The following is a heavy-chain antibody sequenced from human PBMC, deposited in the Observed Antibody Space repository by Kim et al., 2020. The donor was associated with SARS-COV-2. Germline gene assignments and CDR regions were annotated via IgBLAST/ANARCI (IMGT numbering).Heavy chain of an antibody. Sequence: VKGRFTTSRDNAKNSLYLQMNSLGAEDTAVYYCARGGVYSGYDYYYYGMDVWGQGTTVTVSS. J-gene: IGHJ6*02. D-gene: IGHD5-12*01. V-gene: IGHV3-11*06. CDR3: ARGGVYSGYDYYYYGMDV.